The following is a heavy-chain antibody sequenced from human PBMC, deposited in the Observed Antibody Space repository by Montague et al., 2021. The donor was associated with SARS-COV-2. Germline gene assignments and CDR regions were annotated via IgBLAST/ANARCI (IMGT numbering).Heavy chain of an antibody. CDR2: TYYRSKWYN. D-gene: IGHD2-8*01. J-gene: IGHJ5*02. CDR1: GDSVSSNSAA. V-gene: IGHV6-1*01. Sequence: CAISGDSVSSNSAAWNWIRQSPSRGLEWLGRTYYRSKWYNDYAVSVKSRITINPDTSKNQFSLQLNSVTPEDTAVYYCARDDPNCTNGVWYTGNWFDPWGQGTMVTASS. CDR3: ARDDPNCTNGVWYTGNWFDP.